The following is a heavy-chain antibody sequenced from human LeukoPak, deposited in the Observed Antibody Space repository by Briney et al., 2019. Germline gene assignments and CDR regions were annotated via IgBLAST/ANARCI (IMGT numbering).Heavy chain of an antibody. J-gene: IGHJ4*02. V-gene: IGHV1-18*01. Sequence: GASVKVSCKASGYTFTSYGISWVRQAPGQGLEWMAWISGYNGKTNYAQKFQGRGTMTTDRSTSTAYMELRSLTSDDTAVYYYARSDVWGELHLDYWGQGTLVTVSS. CDR1: GYTFTSYG. CDR2: ISGYNGKT. CDR3: ARSDVWGELHLDY. D-gene: IGHD3-16*01.